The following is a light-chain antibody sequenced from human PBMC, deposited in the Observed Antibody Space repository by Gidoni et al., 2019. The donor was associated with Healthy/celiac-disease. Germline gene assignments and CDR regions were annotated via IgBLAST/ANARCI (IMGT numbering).Light chain of an antibody. CDR1: SSNNGSNY. V-gene: IGLV1-47*01. J-gene: IGLJ2*01. Sequence: SVPTLPPLASGPPVSWVTISCSGSSSNNGSNYVYWYQQLPVTAPKLLIYRNNQRPSGVPDRFSGSKSGTSASLAISGPRSEDEADYYCAAWDDSLSGPVVFGGGTKLTVL. CDR3: AAWDDSLSGPVV. CDR2: RNN.